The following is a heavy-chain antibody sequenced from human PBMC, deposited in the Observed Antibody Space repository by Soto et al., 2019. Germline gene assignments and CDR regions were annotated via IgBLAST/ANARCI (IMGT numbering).Heavy chain of an antibody. CDR2: IYYSGST. CDR3: ARSILGNYDFWSGYYYAESDYYYYMAV. CDR1: GGSISSYY. D-gene: IGHD3-3*01. Sequence: PSETLSLTCTVSGGSISSYYWSWIRQPPGKGLEWIGYIYYSGSTNYNPSLKSRVTISVDTSKNQFSLKLSSVTAADTAVYYCARSILGNYDFWSGYYYAESDYYYYMAVWGKGTTVTVSS. J-gene: IGHJ6*03. V-gene: IGHV4-59*01.